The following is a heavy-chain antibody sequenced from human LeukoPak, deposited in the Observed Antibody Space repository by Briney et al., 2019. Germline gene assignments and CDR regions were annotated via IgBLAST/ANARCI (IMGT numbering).Heavy chain of an antibody. V-gene: IGHV3-7*01. CDR3: ARDSYSSSRAFDY. Sequence: GGSLRLSCAASGFTFSSYWMSWVRQAPGKGLEWVANIKQDGSEKYYVDSVKGRFTISRDNTKNSLYLQMSSLRAEDTAVYYCARDSYSSSRAFDYWGQGTLVTVSS. CDR1: GFTFSSYW. CDR2: IKQDGSEK. J-gene: IGHJ4*02. D-gene: IGHD6-13*01.